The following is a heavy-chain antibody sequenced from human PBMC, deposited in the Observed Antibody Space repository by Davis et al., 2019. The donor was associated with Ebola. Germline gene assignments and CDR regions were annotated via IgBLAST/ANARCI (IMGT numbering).Heavy chain of an antibody. Sequence: MPSETLSLTCAVYGGSFSGYYWSWIRQPPGKGLEWIGEINHSGSTNYNPSLKSRVTISVDTSKNQFSLKLSSVTAADTAVYYCARHSASYYYDSSGYYLLPDAFDIWGQGTMVTVSS. CDR2: INHSGST. J-gene: IGHJ3*02. CDR3: ARHSASYYYDSSGYYLLPDAFDI. CDR1: GGSFSGYY. D-gene: IGHD3-22*01. V-gene: IGHV4-34*01.